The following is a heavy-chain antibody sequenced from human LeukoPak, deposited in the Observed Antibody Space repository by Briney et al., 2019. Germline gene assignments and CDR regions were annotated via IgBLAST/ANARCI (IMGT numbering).Heavy chain of an antibody. CDR3: ASSGDSSGYRLRYFDY. CDR1: GGSISGSSYY. V-gene: IGHV4-39*01. Sequence: SETLSLTCTVSGGSISGSSYYWGWIRQPPGKGLEWIGSIYYSGSTYYNPSLKSRVTISVDTSKNQFSLKLSSVTAADTAVYYCASSGDSSGYRLRYFDYWGQGTLVTVSS. J-gene: IGHJ4*02. CDR2: IYYSGST. D-gene: IGHD3-22*01.